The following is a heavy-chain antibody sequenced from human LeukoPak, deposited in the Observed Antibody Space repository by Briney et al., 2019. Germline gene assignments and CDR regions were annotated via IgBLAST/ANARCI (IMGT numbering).Heavy chain of an antibody. V-gene: IGHV4-59*12. D-gene: IGHD3-3*01. CDR3: ARDGRFLEPYDAFDI. J-gene: IGHJ3*02. CDR1: GGSISSYY. Sequence: KPSETLSLTCTVSGGSISSYYWSWIRQPPGKGLEWIGNIYDSGSTNYNPSLKSRVTMSVDTSKNQFSLKLSSVTAADTAVYYCARDGRFLEPYDAFDIWGQGTMVTVSS. CDR2: IYDSGST.